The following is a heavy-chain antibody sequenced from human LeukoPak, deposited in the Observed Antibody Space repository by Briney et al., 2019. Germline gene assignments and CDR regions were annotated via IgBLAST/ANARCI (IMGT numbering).Heavy chain of an antibody. CDR2: INHSGST. J-gene: IGHJ5*02. CDR1: GGSFSGYY. V-gene: IGHV4-34*01. D-gene: IGHD6-13*01. CDR3: ARGGSSSWYGTNWLDP. Sequence: SETLSLTCAVYGGSFSGYYWSWIRQPPGKGLEWIGEINHSGSTNYNPSLKSRVTISVDTSKNQFSLKLSSVTAADTAVYYCARGGSSSWYGTNWLDPWGQGTLVTVSS.